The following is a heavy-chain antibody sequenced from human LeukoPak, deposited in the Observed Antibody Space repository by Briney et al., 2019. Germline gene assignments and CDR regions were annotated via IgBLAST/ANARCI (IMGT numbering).Heavy chain of an antibody. Sequence: ASVKVSCKASGYTFTGYYMHWVRQAPGQGLEWMGWINPNSGGTNYARKFQGRVTMTRDTSISTAYMELSRLRSDDTAVYYCARSYDFWRGYGYWGQGTLVTVSS. J-gene: IGHJ4*02. CDR1: GYTFTGYY. CDR2: INPNSGGT. CDR3: ARSYDFWRGYGY. V-gene: IGHV1-2*02. D-gene: IGHD3-3*01.